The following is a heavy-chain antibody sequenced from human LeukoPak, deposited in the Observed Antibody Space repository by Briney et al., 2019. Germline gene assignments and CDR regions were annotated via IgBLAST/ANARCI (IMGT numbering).Heavy chain of an antibody. J-gene: IGHJ4*02. CDR2: ISSSGSTI. Sequence: GGSLRLSCAASGFTFSDYYMSWIRQAPGKGLEWVSYISSSGSTIYYADSVKGRFTISRDNSKNTLYLQMNSLRAEDTAVYYCAKVRGPRRIQLWLRGYFDYWGQGTLVTVSS. CDR3: AKVRGPRRIQLWLRGYFDY. V-gene: IGHV3-11*01. D-gene: IGHD5-18*01. CDR1: GFTFSDYY.